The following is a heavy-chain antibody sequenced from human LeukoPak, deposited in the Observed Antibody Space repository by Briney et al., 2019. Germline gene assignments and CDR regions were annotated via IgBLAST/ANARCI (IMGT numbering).Heavy chain of an antibody. Sequence: PGGSLRLSCAASGFTFSRYSMNWVRQAPGKGLEWVSSISGSSSYIYYADSVKGRFTISRDNSKNTLYLQMNSLRAEDTAVYYCAKAGSIRFDYWGQGTLVTVSS. V-gene: IGHV3-21*04. J-gene: IGHJ4*02. CDR2: ISGSSSYI. D-gene: IGHD1-26*01. CDR1: GFTFSRYS. CDR3: AKAGSIRFDY.